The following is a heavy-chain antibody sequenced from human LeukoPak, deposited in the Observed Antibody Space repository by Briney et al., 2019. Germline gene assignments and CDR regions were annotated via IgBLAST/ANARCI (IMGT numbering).Heavy chain of an antibody. D-gene: IGHD2/OR15-2a*01. J-gene: IGHJ5*02. Sequence: PSETLSLTCTVSGGSISSYYWSWIRQPPGKGLEWIGYIYYSGSTNYNPSLKSRVTISVDTSKNQFSLKLSSVTAADTAVYYCARTPNIHWFDPWGQGTLVTVSS. CDR3: ARTPNIHWFDP. CDR1: GGSISSYY. V-gene: IGHV4-59*08. CDR2: IYYSGST.